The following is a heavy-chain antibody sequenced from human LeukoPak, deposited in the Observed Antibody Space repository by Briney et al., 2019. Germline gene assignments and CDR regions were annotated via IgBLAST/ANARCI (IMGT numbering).Heavy chain of an antibody. V-gene: IGHV3-48*04. J-gene: IGHJ6*02. CDR1: DGSISSYY. CDR2: TSSSSSTI. CDR3: ARLRYYGMDV. Sequence: ASETLSLTCTVSDGSISSYYWSWVRQAPGKGLEWVSYTSSSSSTIYYADSVKSRFTISRDNAKNSLYLQMNSLRAEDTAVYYCARLRYYGMDVWGQGTTVTVSS.